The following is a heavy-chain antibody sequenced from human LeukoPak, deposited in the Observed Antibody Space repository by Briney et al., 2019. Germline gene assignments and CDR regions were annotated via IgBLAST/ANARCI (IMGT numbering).Heavy chain of an antibody. J-gene: IGHJ4*02. Sequence: GESLKISCKVSGYSFTTYWIGWVRQMPGKGLEWMGIIYPGDSDTRYSPSFQGQVTISADKSISTAYLQWSSLKASDTAMYYCARVYGSGSYYNPTRIDYWGQGTLVTVSS. CDR1: GYSFTTYW. V-gene: IGHV5-51*01. D-gene: IGHD3-10*01. CDR2: IYPGDSDT. CDR3: ARVYGSGSYYNPTRIDY.